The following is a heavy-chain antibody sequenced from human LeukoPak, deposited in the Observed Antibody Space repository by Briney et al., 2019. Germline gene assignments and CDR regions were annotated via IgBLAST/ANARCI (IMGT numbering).Heavy chain of an antibody. D-gene: IGHD6-6*01. V-gene: IGHV3-30*02. J-gene: IGHJ4*02. CDR3: AKAPFSSSSKNYFDY. CDR1: GFTFSSYG. CDR2: IRYDGVNA. Sequence: GGSLRLSCAASGFTFSSYGMHWVRQAPGKGLEWVTYIRYDGVNAYYADSVKGRFTISRDNSKNTLCLQMNSLRADDTAVYYCAKAPFSSSSKNYFDYWGQGTLVTVSS.